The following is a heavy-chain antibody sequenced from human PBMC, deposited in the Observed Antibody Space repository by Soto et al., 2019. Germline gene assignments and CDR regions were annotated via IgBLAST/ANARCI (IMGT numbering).Heavy chain of an antibody. CDR2: ISNSGST. Sequence: EVQVLESGGGLVQPGGSLRLSCAASGFTFNIYAMSWVRQVPGKGLEWVSTISNSGSTHSADSVKGRFTISRDNSKYTVYLQRNSLRAEDTAVYYCAKLLGSSGWSFDYWGQGTLVTVSS. D-gene: IGHD3-22*01. CDR3: AKLLGSSGWSFDY. V-gene: IGHV3-23*01. J-gene: IGHJ4*02. CDR1: GFTFNIYA.